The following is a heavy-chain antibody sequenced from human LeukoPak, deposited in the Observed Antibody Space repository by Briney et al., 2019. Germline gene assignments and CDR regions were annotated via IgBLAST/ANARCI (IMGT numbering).Heavy chain of an antibody. CDR1: GYTFTGYY. V-gene: IGHV1-2*02. CDR2: INPNNGGT. J-gene: IGHJ4*02. D-gene: IGHD3-10*01. Sequence: GASVKVSCKASGYTFTGYYMHWLRQAPGQGLEWMGWINPNNGGTNYAQKFQGRVTMTRDTSISTAYMELSRLRSDDTAVYYCARQYYYGSGSPALDYWGQGTLVTVSS. CDR3: ARQYYYGSGSPALDY.